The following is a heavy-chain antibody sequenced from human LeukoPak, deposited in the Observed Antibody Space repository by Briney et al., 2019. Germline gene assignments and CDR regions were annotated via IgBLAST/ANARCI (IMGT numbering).Heavy chain of an antibody. CDR1: GGSISSYY. Sequence: SETLSLTCTVSGGSISSYYWSWIRQPAGKGLEWIGRIYTSGSTNYNPSLKSRVTISVDTSKNQFSLKLSSVTAADTAVYYCARVDENKQSGGMDVWGQGTTVTVSS. CDR3: ARVDENKQSGGMDV. J-gene: IGHJ6*02. D-gene: IGHD1/OR15-1a*01. V-gene: IGHV4-4*07. CDR2: IYTSGST.